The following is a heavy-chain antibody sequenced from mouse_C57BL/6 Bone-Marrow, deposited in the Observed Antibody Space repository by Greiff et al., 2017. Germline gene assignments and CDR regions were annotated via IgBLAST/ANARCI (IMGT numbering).Heavy chain of an antibody. CDR2: INPNNGGT. J-gene: IGHJ3*01. CDR3: ARCDYDGEGTGFAY. Sequence: EVKLQQSGPELVKPGASVKIPCKASGYTFTDYNMDWVKQSHGKSLEWIGDINPNNGGTIYNQKFKGKATLTVDKSSSTAYMELRSLTSEDTAVYYCARCDYDGEGTGFAYWGQGTLVTVSA. D-gene: IGHD2-4*01. CDR1: GYTFTDYN. V-gene: IGHV1-18*01.